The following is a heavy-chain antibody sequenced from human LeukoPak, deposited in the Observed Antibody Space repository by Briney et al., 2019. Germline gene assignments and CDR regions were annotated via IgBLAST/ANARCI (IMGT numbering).Heavy chain of an antibody. CDR2: ISGSGGST. V-gene: IGHV3-23*01. J-gene: IGHJ4*02. CDR3: AKGGLSGFTLYFFDY. D-gene: IGHD3-22*01. Sequence: GGSLRLSCAASGFIFSTYAMSWVRQAPGKGLEWVSAISGSGGSTYYADAVKGRFTISRDNSKNTLYLQMNSLRAEDTAVYYCAKGGLSGFTLYFFDYWGQGTLVTVSS. CDR1: GFIFSTYA.